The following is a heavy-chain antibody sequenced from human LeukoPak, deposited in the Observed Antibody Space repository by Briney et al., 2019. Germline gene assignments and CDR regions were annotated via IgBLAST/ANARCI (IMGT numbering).Heavy chain of an antibody. CDR1: GGSFSVYY. CDR2: INHRGST. Sequence: PSETLSLTCVVYGGSFSVYYWNWIRQSPGKGLEWIGEINHRGSTNYNPSLKRRVTISLDTSKNQFSLKLSSVTAADTAVYYCARGRLRYFDWSHFDYWGQGTLVTVSS. V-gene: IGHV4-34*01. CDR3: ARGRLRYFDWSHFDY. D-gene: IGHD3-9*01. J-gene: IGHJ4*02.